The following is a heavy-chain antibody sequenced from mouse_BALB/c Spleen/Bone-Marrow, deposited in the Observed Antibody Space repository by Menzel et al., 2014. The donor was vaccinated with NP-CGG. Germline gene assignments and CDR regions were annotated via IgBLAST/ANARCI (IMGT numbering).Heavy chain of an antibody. CDR2: ILPESGST. Sequence: QVQLKESGAELMKPGASVKISCKSSGYTFSSYWIEWVKQRPGHGLEWIGEILPESGSTNYNEKFRGKATFTADTSSNTAYMQLSSLTSEDSAVYYCARTPGVLYFFDYWGQGTTLTVSS. J-gene: IGHJ2*01. CDR1: GYTFSSYW. V-gene: IGHV1-9*01. CDR3: ARTPGVLYFFDY.